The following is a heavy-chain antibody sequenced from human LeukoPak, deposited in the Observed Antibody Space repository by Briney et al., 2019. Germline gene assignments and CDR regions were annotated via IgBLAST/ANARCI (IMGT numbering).Heavy chain of an antibody. CDR3: ARAFRGYGDYYFYGLDV. D-gene: IGHD4-17*01. J-gene: IGHJ6*02. CDR1: GYTFTSCD. Sequence: ASVKVSCKASGYTFTSCDINWVRQATGQGLEWMGWMNPNSGDTGYAQKFQGRVTMTRSTSISTAYMELRSLRSEDTAVYFCARAFRGYGDYYFYGLDVWGQGTTVTVSS. CDR2: MNPNSGDT. V-gene: IGHV1-8*01.